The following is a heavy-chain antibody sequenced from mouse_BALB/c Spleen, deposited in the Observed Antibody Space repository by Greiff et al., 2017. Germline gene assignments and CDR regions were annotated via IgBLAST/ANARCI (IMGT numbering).Heavy chain of an antibody. CDR3: AGGDYYGGSYEWFAY. V-gene: IGHV1-63*02. CDR1: GYTFTNYW. Sequence: VQLVESGAELVRPGTSVKMSCKAAGYTFTNYWIGWVKQRPGHGLEWIGDIYPGGGYTNYNEKFKGKATLTADTSSSTAYMQLSSLTSEDSAIYYCAGGDYYGGSYEWFAYWGQGTLGTVAA. D-gene: IGHD1-1*01. J-gene: IGHJ3*01. CDR2: IYPGGGYT.